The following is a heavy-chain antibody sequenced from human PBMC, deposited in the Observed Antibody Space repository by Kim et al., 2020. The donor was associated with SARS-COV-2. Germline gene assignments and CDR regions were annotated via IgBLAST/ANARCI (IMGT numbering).Heavy chain of an antibody. V-gene: IGHV3-23*01. D-gene: IGHD3-3*01. J-gene: IGHJ3*02. Sequence: GGSLRLSCAASGFTFSSYAMSWVRQAPGKGLEWVSAISGSGGSTYYADSVKGRFTISRDNSKNTLYLQMNSLRAEDTAVYYCAKEVVDFWSGYDAFDIWGLGTMVTVSS. CDR3: AKEVVDFWSGYDAFDI. CDR2: ISGSGGST. CDR1: GFTFSSYA.